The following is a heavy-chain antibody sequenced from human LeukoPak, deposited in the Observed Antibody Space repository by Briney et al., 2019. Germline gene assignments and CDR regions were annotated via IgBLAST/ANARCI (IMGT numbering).Heavy chain of an antibody. J-gene: IGHJ6*02. CDR1: GFTVSSNY. D-gene: IGHD2-15*01. Sequence: GGSLRLSCAASGFTVSSNYMSWVRQAPGKGLEWVSAISGSGGSTYYADSVKGRFTISRDNSKNTLYLQMNSLRAEDTAVYYCAKYRLPHIVVGNGMDVWGQGTTVTVSS. V-gene: IGHV3-23*01. CDR3: AKYRLPHIVVGNGMDV. CDR2: ISGSGGST.